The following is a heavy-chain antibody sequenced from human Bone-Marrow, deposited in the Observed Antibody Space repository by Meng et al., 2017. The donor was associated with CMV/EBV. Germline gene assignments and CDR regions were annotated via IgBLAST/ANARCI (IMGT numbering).Heavy chain of an antibody. CDR1: GGTFSSYA. Sequence: SVKVSCKASGGTFSSYAISWVRQAPGQGLEWMGGIIPILGIANYAQKFQGRVTITADKSTSTAYMELSSLRSEDAAVYYCATRDQWLFHFDYWGQGTRVTVSS. CDR2: IIPILGIA. D-gene: IGHD3-22*01. CDR3: ATRDQWLFHFDY. J-gene: IGHJ4*02. V-gene: IGHV1-69*10.